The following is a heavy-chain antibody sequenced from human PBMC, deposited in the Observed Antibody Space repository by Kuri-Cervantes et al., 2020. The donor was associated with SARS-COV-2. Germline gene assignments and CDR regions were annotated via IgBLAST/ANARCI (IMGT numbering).Heavy chain of an antibody. V-gene: IGHV3-23*01. CDR3: AKDWDSRGYYLFDH. J-gene: IGHJ4*02. Sequence: GGSLRLSCAASGFTFSSNAMSGVRQAPGTGPEWVSGLSGSGVSTYYAESVKGRFTISRDNSKNTLYLQMNSLRAEDTAVYYCAKDWDSRGYYLFDHWGQGTLVTVSS. D-gene: IGHD3-22*01. CDR2: LSGSGVST. CDR1: GFTFSSNA.